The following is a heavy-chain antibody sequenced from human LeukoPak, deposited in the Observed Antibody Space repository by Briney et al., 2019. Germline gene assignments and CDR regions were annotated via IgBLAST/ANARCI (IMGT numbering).Heavy chain of an antibody. CDR2: IYTSGST. J-gene: IGHJ3*02. CDR1: GGSISSGSYY. Sequence: SQTLSLTCTVSGGSISSGSYYWSWVRQPAGKGLEWIGRIYTSGSTSYNPSLKSRVTISVDTSKNQFSLKLNSVTAADTAMYYCARRGGSPLGAFDIWGQGTMVTVSS. CDR3: ARRGGSPLGAFDI. V-gene: IGHV4-61*02. D-gene: IGHD1-26*01.